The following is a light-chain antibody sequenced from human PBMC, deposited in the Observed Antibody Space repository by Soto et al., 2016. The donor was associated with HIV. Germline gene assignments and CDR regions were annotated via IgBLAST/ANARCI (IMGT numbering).Light chain of an antibody. V-gene: IGKV1-5*03. CDR1: QSISSW. CDR3: QQYNSYSRWT. J-gene: IGKJ1*01. CDR2: KAS. Sequence: DIQMTQSPSTLSASVGDRVTITYRASQSISSWLAWYQQKPGKAPKVLIYKASSLESGVPSRFSGSGSGTEFTLTISSLQPDDFATYYCQQYNSYSRWTFGQGTKVEI.